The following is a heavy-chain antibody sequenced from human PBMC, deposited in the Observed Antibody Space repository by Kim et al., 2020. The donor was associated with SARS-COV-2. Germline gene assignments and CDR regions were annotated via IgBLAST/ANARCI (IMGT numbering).Heavy chain of an antibody. CDR2: T. D-gene: IGHD5-18*01. CDR3: ARVVDTASSDY. V-gene: IGHV4-39*01. Sequence: TSYNPSLKSRVTISVDTSKNQFSLKLSSVTAADTAVYYCARVVDTASSDYWGQGTLVTVSS. J-gene: IGHJ4*02.